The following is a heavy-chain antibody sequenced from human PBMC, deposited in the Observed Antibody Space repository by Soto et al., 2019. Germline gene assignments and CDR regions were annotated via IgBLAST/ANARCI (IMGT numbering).Heavy chain of an antibody. D-gene: IGHD3-10*01. CDR2: IKQDGSEK. V-gene: IGHV3-7*05. Sequence: GGSLRLSCAASGFTFSSYWMSWVRQAPGKGLEWVANIKQDGSEKYYVDSVKGRFTISRDNAKNSLYLQMNSLRAEDTAVYYCARPTYYGSGSVGYWGQGTLVTVSS. CDR1: GFTFSSYW. CDR3: ARPTYYGSGSVGY. J-gene: IGHJ4*02.